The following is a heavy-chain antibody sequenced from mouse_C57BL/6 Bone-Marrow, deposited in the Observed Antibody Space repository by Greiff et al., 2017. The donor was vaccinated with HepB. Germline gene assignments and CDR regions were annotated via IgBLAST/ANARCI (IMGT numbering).Heavy chain of an antibody. CDR2: INYDGSST. CDR3: AREYYYGSLYYFDY. Sequence: EVQVVESEGGLVQPGSSMKLSCTASGFTFSDYYMAWVRQVPEKGLEWVANINYDGSSTYYLDSLKSRFIISRDNAKNILYLQMSSLKSEDTATYYCAREYYYGSLYYFDYWGQGTTLTVSS. CDR1: GFTFSDYY. D-gene: IGHD1-1*01. J-gene: IGHJ2*01. V-gene: IGHV5-16*01.